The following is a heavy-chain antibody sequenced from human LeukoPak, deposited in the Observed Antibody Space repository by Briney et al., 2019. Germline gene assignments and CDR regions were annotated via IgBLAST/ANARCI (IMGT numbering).Heavy chain of an antibody. CDR1: GFTFADYS. J-gene: IGHJ6*02. D-gene: IGHD4-17*01. CDR2: IRGKGYGGTT. V-gene: IGHV3-49*04. CDR3: SVEGRGGDYVYYSYGMDV. Sequence: GGFLRLSCLGSGFTFADYSLRWVRQAPGKGLEWVGFIRGKGYGGTTEYAASVKGRFSISRDDSKGIAYLQMNSLKIEDTAIYYCSVEGRGGDYVYYSYGMDVWAKGPRSPS.